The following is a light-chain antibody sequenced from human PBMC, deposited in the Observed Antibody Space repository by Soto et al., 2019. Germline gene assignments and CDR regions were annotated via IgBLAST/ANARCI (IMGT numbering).Light chain of an antibody. V-gene: IGKV3-15*01. J-gene: IGKJ1*01. CDR2: LSS. CDR1: QSNSPN. CDR3: QHYNNLPPT. Sequence: EIEMTQSPPLLSVAAGAGVTLSCRASQSNSPNLAWYQHIPGQAPSLLIVLSSRMPTDIPGTFSGSGSGTDFTLTIRSLQSEDSAFYYCQHYNNLPPTFGQGTKV.